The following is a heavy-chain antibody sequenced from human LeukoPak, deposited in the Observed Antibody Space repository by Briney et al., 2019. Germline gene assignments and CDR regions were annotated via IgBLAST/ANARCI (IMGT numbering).Heavy chain of an antibody. CDR3: ARDPDLYAPLDY. Sequence: GRSLRLSCAASGFSFDDYAMHWVRQAPGKGLEWVSGISWNSGSIGYADSVKGRFTISRDNAKNSLYLQMNSLRAEDTAVYYCARDPDLYAPLDYWGQGTLVTVSS. V-gene: IGHV3-9*01. D-gene: IGHD2-2*02. CDR2: ISWNSGSI. J-gene: IGHJ4*02. CDR1: GFSFDDYA.